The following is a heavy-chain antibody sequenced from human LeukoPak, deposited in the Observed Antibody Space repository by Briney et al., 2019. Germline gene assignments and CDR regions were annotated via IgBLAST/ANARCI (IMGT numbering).Heavy chain of an antibody. Sequence: ASVKVSCKASGYTFTGYYMHWVRQAPGQGLEWMGIINPSGGSTSYAQKFQGRVTMTRDTSTSTVYMELSSLRSEDTAVYYCARYPSVTIFGVVTYYFDYWGQGTLVTVSS. CDR3: ARYPSVTIFGVVTYYFDY. J-gene: IGHJ4*02. CDR1: GYTFTGYY. CDR2: INPSGGST. D-gene: IGHD3-3*01. V-gene: IGHV1-46*01.